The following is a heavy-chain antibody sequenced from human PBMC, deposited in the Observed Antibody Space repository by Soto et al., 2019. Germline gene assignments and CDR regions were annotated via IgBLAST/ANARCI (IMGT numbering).Heavy chain of an antibody. D-gene: IGHD3-10*01. Sequence: EVQLVESGGGLVQPGGSLRLSCAASGFTFSDHYMDWVRQAPGKGLEWVGRSRNRGNSYTTEYVASVKGRFIISRDASNHLLYPQMNSLETQDTAVYFCAKTTYGSGSYYFDSWGQGTLVPVSS. V-gene: IGHV3-72*01. J-gene: IGHJ4*02. CDR1: GFTFSDHY. CDR2: SRNRGNSYTT. CDR3: AKTTYGSGSYYFDS.